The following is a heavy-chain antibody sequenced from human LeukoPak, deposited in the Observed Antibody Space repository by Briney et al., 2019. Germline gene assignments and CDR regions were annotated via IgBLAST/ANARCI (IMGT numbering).Heavy chain of an antibody. CDR1: GFTFSSYS. J-gene: IGHJ6*03. CDR2: INHSGST. V-gene: IGHV4-34*01. CDR3: ARGGITGTTRYYMDV. D-gene: IGHD1-7*01. Sequence: GSLRLSCAASGFTFSSYSMNWVRQAPGKGLEWIGEINHSGSTNYNPSLKSRVTISVDTSKNQFSLKLSSVTAADTAVYYCARGGITGTTRYYMDVWGKGTTVTVSS.